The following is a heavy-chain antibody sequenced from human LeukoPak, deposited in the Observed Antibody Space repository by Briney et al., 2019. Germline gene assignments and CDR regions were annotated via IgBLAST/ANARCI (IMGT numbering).Heavy chain of an antibody. D-gene: IGHD6-13*01. Sequence: SGPTLVNPTQTLTLTCTFSGFSLSTSGVGVGWIRQPPGKALDWLALIYWNDDKRYSPSLKSRLTITKDTSKNQVVLTMTNMDPVDTATYYCAHSYYSSSWSGHGMDVWGQGTTVTVSS. CDR1: GFSLSTSGVG. V-gene: IGHV2-5*01. J-gene: IGHJ6*02. CDR2: IYWNDDK. CDR3: AHSYYSSSWSGHGMDV.